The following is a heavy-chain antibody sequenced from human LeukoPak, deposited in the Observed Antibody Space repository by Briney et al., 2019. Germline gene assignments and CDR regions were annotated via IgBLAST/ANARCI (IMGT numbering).Heavy chain of an antibody. V-gene: IGHV3-33*01. J-gene: IGHJ4*02. D-gene: IGHD6-19*01. CDR1: GFIFSSYG. CDR2: IWHDGSAE. CDR3: ARDSRGGWSGYFDF. Sequence: GRSLRPSCAASGFIFSSYGMYWVRQAPGKGLEWVAVIWHDGSAEFYADSVKGRFSISRDDSNNTVYLQMNSLRAEDTALYYCARDSRGGWSGYFDFWGQGTLVTVSS.